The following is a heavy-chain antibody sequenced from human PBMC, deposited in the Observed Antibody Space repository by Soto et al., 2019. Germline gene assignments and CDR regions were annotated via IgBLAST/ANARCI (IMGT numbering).Heavy chain of an antibody. Sequence: GGSLRLSCVASGFPFSSYAMSWVRQTPGKGLEWVSGISGSGGRTYCADSVKGRITISRDNSNNTLSLQMHILRVEDTAVYFCAKGGYYSLFDIWGQGTMVTVSS. V-gene: IGHV3-23*01. CDR1: GFPFSSYA. CDR2: ISGSGGRT. D-gene: IGHD3-16*01. J-gene: IGHJ3*02. CDR3: AKGGYYSLFDI.